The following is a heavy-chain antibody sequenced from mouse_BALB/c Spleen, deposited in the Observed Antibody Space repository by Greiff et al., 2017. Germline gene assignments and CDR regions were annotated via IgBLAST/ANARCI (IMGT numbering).Heavy chain of an antibody. V-gene: IGHV1S81*02. Sequence: QVQLQQPGAELVKPGASVKLSCKASGYTFTSYWMHWVKQRPGQGLEWIGEINPSNGRTNYNEKFKSKATLTVDKSSSTAYMQLSSLTSEDSAVYYCARPFYGYPPFDYWGQGTTLTVSS. CDR2: INPSNGRT. J-gene: IGHJ2*01. CDR3: ARPFYGYPPFDY. D-gene: IGHD1-2*01. CDR1: GYTFTSYW.